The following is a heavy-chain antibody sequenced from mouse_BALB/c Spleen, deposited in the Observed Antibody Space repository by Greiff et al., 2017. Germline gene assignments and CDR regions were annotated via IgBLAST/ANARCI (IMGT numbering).Heavy chain of an antibody. CDR2: ISSGGSYT. CDR3: ARHTIYYDYDGGFAY. Sequence: EVQRVESGGGLVKPGGSLKLSCAASGFTFSSYAMSWVRQTPEKRLEWVATISSGGSYTYYPDSVKGRFTISRDNAKNTLYLQMSSLRSEDTAMYYCARHTIYYDYDGGFAYWGQGTLVTVSA. CDR1: GFTFSSYA. J-gene: IGHJ3*01. D-gene: IGHD2-4*01. V-gene: IGHV5-9-3*01.